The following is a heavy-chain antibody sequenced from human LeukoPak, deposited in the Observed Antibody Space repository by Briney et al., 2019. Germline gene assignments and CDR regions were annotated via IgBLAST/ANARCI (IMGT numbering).Heavy chain of an antibody. V-gene: IGHV1-69*04. CDR2: IIPILGIA. J-gene: IGHJ4*02. D-gene: IGHD3-22*01. CDR3: ATERTHYDSSGYYWLDY. Sequence: SVKVSCKASGGTFSSYTISWVRQAPGQGLEWMGRIIPILGIANYAQKFQGRVTITADKSTSTAYMELSGLRSEDTAVYYCATERTHYDSSGYYWLDYWGQGTLVTVSS. CDR1: GGTFSSYT.